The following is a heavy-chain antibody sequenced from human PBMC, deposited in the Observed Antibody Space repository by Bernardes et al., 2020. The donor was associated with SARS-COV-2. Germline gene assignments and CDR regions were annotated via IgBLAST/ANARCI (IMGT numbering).Heavy chain of an antibody. V-gene: IGHV3-23*01. CDR2: VSASGITT. J-gene: IGHJ6*02. CDR1: GFSLSDHF. CDR3: AKPRYCGATSCLYAMDV. D-gene: IGHD2-2*01. Sequence: GGSLRLSCAASGFSLSDHFMEWVRQAPGKGLEWVSVVSASGITTYYADSVKGRFTISRDNSKSTLFLQMNSLRAEDTALYYCAKPRYCGATSCLYAMDVWGQGTTVTVSS.